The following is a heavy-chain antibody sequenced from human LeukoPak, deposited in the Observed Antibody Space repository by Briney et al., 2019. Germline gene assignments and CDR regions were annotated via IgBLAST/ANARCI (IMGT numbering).Heavy chain of an antibody. CDR2: IYYSGST. Sequence: SETLSLTCTVSGGSISSSSYYWGWIRQPPGKGLEWIRSIYYSGSTYYNPSLKSRVTISVDTSKNQFSLKLSSVTAADTAVYYCATTKRGYSGYEYPWGQGTLVTASS. D-gene: IGHD5-12*01. CDR1: GGSISSSSYY. J-gene: IGHJ5*02. CDR3: ATTKRGYSGYEYP. V-gene: IGHV4-39*01.